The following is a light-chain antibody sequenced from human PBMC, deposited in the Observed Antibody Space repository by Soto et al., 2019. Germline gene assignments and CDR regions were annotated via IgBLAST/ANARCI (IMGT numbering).Light chain of an antibody. J-gene: IGKJ2*01. V-gene: IGKV3-15*01. CDR2: SAS. CDR1: QSISTE. CDR3: QHGHNWPLT. Sequence: EIVMTQSPATLSVSPGARATLSCRASQSISTELAWYQQKPGQPPRLLIYSASTRSTGVTARFTGSGSGSEFTLTISGLQSEDVAVYYCQHGHNWPLTFGHGTRLEI.